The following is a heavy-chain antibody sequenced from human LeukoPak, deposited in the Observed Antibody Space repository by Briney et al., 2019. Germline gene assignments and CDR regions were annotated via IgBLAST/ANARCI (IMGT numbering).Heavy chain of an antibody. CDR2: ISGSGEST. Sequence: GGSLILSCAASGFIFSNYAITWIRQAPGKGLEWVSEISGSGESTYYGDSVKGRFTISRDNSKNTLYLQMNSLRAGDTAIYYCAREHWDFDYWGQGTLVTVSS. V-gene: IGHV3-23*01. CDR1: GFIFSNYA. J-gene: IGHJ4*02. D-gene: IGHD7-27*01. CDR3: AREHWDFDY.